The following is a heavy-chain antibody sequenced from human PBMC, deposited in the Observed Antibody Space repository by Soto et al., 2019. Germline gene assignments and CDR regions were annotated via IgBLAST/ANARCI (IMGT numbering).Heavy chain of an antibody. D-gene: IGHD3-3*01. V-gene: IGHV3-23*01. Sequence: GGSLRLSCAASGFTFSSYAMSWVRQAPGKGLEWVSAISGSGGSTYYADSVKGRFTISRDNSKNTLYLQMNSLRAEDTAVYYCVKAYYDFWSGYHDAFDIWGQGTMVTVSS. CDR3: VKAYYDFWSGYHDAFDI. CDR1: GFTFSSYA. J-gene: IGHJ3*02. CDR2: ISGSGGST.